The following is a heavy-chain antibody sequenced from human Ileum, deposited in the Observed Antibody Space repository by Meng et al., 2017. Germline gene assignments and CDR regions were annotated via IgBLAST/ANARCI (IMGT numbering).Heavy chain of an antibody. J-gene: IGHJ5*02. CDR1: GFIFTDYY. CDR3: AKTPYFDWLPRFDP. CDR2: INSNSGGT. Sequence: ASVKVSCKASGFIFTDYYIHWVRQAPGQGPEWMAWINSNSGGTNYAQKFQDRVSVTRDTSINTAYMELSRLSSDDTAVYYCAKTPYFDWLPRFDPWGQGTLVTVSS. D-gene: IGHD3-9*01. V-gene: IGHV1-2*02.